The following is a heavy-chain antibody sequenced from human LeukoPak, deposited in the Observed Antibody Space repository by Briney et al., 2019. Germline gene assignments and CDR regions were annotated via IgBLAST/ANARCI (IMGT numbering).Heavy chain of an antibody. CDR1: GGSIGSYY. D-gene: IGHD6-13*01. J-gene: IGHJ4*02. CDR3: ARVGLQQQLVD. CDR2: IYTSGST. V-gene: IGHV4-4*07. Sequence: SGTLSLTCTVSGGSIGSYYWSWIRQPAGKGLEWIGRIYTSGSTNYNPSLKSRVTMSVDTSKNQFSLKLSSVTAADTAVYYCARVGLQQQLVDWGQGTLVTVSS.